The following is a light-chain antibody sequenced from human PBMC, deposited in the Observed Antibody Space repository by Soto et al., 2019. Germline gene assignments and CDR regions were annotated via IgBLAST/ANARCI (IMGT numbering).Light chain of an antibody. CDR2: DAS. CDR3: QQYENYWT. V-gene: IGKV1-5*01. Sequence: DIQMTQSPSTLSASVGARVTITCRASQSISGWLAWYQQKPGKAPKLLIYDASSLESGVPSRFSGSGSGTEFTLTISSLQPDDFATYYCQQYENYWTFGQGTKVDIK. J-gene: IGKJ1*01. CDR1: QSISGW.